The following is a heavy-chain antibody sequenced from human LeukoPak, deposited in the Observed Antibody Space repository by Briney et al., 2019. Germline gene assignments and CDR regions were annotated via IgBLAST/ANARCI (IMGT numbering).Heavy chain of an antibody. Sequence: ASVKVSCKASGYTFTAYYIHWVRQAPGQGLEWMGWINPNGGGTNYAQKFQGRVTMTRDTSISTAYMELSRLRSDDTAVYYCHRRRTVAIDGFDIWGQGTAVTVSS. CDR3: HRRRTVAIDGFDI. CDR1: GYTFTAYY. J-gene: IGHJ3*02. CDR2: INPNGGGT. V-gene: IGHV1-2*02. D-gene: IGHD4-23*01.